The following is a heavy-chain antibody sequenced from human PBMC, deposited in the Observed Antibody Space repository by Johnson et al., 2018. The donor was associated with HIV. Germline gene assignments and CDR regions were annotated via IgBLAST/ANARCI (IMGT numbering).Heavy chain of an antibody. CDR3: ARGAYSSSWHASDASDI. CDR2: ISGSGYRT. D-gene: IGHD6-13*01. CDR1: GFTFSSYA. J-gene: IGHJ3*02. Sequence: VQLVESGGGLVKPGGSLRLSCAASGFTFSSYAMSWVRQAPGKGLEWVSPISGSGYRTYYADSVKGRFTISRDNSKNTLYLQMNSLRAEDTAVYYCARGAYSSSWHASDASDIWGQGTMVTVSS. V-gene: IGHV3-23*04.